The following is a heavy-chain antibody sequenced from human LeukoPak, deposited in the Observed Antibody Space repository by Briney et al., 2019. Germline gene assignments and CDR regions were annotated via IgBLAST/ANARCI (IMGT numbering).Heavy chain of an antibody. V-gene: IGHV3-13*04. D-gene: IGHD5-18*01. CDR3: ARGFRGYNYEFVC. Sequence: GGSLRLSCAASGFTFSGYDMHWVRQATGKGLEWVSGIGTAGDTYYSGSVKGRFTISRENAKNSLYLQMNSLRAGDTAVYYCARGFRGYNYEFVCWGQGTLVTVSS. J-gene: IGHJ4*02. CDR1: GFTFSGYD. CDR2: IGTAGDT.